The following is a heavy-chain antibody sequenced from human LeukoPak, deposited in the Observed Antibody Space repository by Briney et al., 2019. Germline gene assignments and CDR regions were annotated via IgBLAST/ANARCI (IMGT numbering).Heavy chain of an antibody. V-gene: IGHV3-23*01. Sequence: GGSLRLSCAASGHTFSSYAMSWVRQAPGKGLEWASGISNTGVSTYYADSVKGRFTISRDNSKNTLYLQMNSLRAEDTAVYYCAKVFTGSGNYYLDYWGQGTLVTVSS. CDR2: ISNTGVST. J-gene: IGHJ4*02. D-gene: IGHD3-10*01. CDR3: AKVFTGSGNYYLDY. CDR1: GHTFSSYA.